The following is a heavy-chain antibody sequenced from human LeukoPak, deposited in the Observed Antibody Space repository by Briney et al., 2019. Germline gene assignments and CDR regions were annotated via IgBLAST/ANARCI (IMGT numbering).Heavy chain of an antibody. CDR3: ATDLTHRDSSSWYYFDY. J-gene: IGHJ4*02. D-gene: IGHD6-13*01. CDR2: IDPEDGET. V-gene: IGHV1-24*01. CDR1: GYTLTDFS. Sequence: ASVKVSCKVSGYTLTDFSMHWVRQAPGQGLEWMGGIDPEDGETIYAQKFQGRVTMTEDTSTDTAYMELSSLRSEDTAVYYCATDLTHRDSSSWYYFDYWGQGTLVTVSS.